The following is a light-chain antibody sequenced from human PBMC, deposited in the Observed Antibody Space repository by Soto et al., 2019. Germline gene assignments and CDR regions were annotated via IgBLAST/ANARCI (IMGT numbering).Light chain of an antibody. Sequence: QPVLTQPASVSGSPGQSITISCTGTSSDVGGYNYVSWYQQHPGKAPKLMIYEVSNRPSGVSNRFSGSKSVNTASLTISGLQAEDEAEYYCSSYTSSSTLYVFRTGTKLPVL. CDR3: SSYTSSSTLYV. V-gene: IGLV2-14*01. CDR1: SSDVGGYNY. CDR2: EVS. J-gene: IGLJ1*01.